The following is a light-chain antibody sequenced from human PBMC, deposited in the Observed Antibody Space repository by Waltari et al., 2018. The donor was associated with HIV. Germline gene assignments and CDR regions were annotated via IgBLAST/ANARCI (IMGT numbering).Light chain of an antibody. Sequence: QSALPQPPSVSGSPGQPLTIPCPGTRRAVGRYNLLSWYQQHPGKAPKLMIYEVNKRPSGVSNRFSGSKSGNTASLTISGLQAEDEADYYCCSYVGSSNYVFGTGTRVTVL. CDR1: RRAVGRYNL. J-gene: IGLJ1*01. CDR3: CSYVGSSNYV. CDR2: EVN. V-gene: IGLV2-23*02.